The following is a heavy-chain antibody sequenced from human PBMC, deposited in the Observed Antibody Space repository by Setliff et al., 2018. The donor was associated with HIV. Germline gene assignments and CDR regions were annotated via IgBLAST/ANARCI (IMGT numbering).Heavy chain of an antibody. CDR3: ARHQSGYNFSPFDN. D-gene: IGHD5-12*01. Sequence: SETLSLTCTVSSGSFSSRHYWGWIRQSPGKGLEWIGSVSYSGTTYYNPSLRSRITIPVDTSKNQFSLIVFSVTSADTATYYCARHQSGYNFSPFDNWGLGSL. J-gene: IGHJ4*02. CDR2: VSYSGTT. CDR1: SGSFSSRHY. V-gene: IGHV4-39*01.